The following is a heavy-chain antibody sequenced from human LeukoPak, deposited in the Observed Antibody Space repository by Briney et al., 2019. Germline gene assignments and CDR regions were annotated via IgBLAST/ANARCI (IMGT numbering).Heavy chain of an antibody. J-gene: IGHJ5*02. CDR1: GGSISRGDYY. CDR3: ARECDCSGGSCYHNWFDP. D-gene: IGHD2-15*01. V-gene: IGHV4-30-4*01. Sequence: PSQTLSLTCTVSGGSISRGDYYWRSIRQPPAKGLEWNGYIYYSGRTYYNPSLKSRVTISVDTSKNQFYLKLSSVTAADTAVYYCARECDCSGGSCYHNWFDPWGQGTLVTVSS. CDR2: IYYSGRT.